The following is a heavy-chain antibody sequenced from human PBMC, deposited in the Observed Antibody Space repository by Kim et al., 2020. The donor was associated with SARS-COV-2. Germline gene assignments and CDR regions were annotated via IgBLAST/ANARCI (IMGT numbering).Heavy chain of an antibody. Sequence: VKGRFTISRDDTKNTLDLQMKSLRAEGTAVYYCAKGSTGYCSGFTCYRFDYWGQGTLVTVSS. V-gene: IGHV3-23*01. D-gene: IGHD2-15*01. CDR3: AKGSTGYCSGFTCYRFDY. J-gene: IGHJ4*02.